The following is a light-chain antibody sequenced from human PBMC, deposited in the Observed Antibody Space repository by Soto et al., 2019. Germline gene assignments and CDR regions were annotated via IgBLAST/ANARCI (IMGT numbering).Light chain of an antibody. J-gene: IGKJ3*01. Sequence: DLQMTQSPSSLSASVGDRVTITCRASQSISTYLNWYQQKPGKAPKLLIYAASSLQGGVPSRFSGSGSGTDFTLTISSLQPEDFATYYCQQSYSTPFTFGPGTKVDTK. V-gene: IGKV1-39*01. CDR1: QSISTY. CDR2: AAS. CDR3: QQSYSTPFT.